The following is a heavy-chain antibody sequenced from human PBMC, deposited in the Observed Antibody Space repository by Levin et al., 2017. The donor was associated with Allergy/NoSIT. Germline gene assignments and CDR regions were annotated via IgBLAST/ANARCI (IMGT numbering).Heavy chain of an antibody. V-gene: IGHV3-23*01. CDR1: GFTFSSPA. CDR2: ITGSGGST. J-gene: IGHJ4*02. Sequence: LSLPCAASGFTFSSPAMNWVRQAPGKGLEWVSAITGSGGSTYYADSVKGRFTISRDNSKNTLYLQMNGLRAEDTAVYYCAKGAGTDYERGWGQGTLVTVSS. D-gene: IGHD4-17*01. CDR3: AKGAGTDYERG.